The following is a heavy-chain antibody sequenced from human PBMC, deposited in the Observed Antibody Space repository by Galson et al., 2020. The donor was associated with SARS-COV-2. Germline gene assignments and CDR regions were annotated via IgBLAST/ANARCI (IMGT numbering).Heavy chain of an antibody. CDR1: GFTFSSYW. CDR2: IEQDGSGK. D-gene: IGHD3-22*01. Sequence: GGSLRLSCAASGFTFSSYWMSWVRQPPGKGLEWVANIEQDGSGKYYVASVKGRFTISRDNAKNSLYLQMNSLRVEDTAVYYCARATYYYDSSGLATRWFDPWGQGTLVTVSS. CDR3: ARATYYYDSSGLATRWFDP. V-gene: IGHV3-7*04. J-gene: IGHJ5*02.